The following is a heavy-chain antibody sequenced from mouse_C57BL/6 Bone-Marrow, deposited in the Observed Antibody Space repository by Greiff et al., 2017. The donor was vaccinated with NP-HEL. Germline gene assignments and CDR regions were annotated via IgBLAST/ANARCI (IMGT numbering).Heavy chain of an antibody. CDR2: IDPENGDT. V-gene: IGHV14-4*01. CDR3: TTDYSQAGAMDY. CDR1: GFNFKDDY. D-gene: IGHD2-12*01. J-gene: IGHJ4*01. Sequence: EVQLLQSGAGLVRPGASVKLSCTASGFNFKDDYMHWVRQSPEQGLEWIGWIDPENGDTEYLSTFQGKATITADTSYNTPYLQLSSLTSEDTAVYYCTTDYSQAGAMDYWGQGTSVTVSS.